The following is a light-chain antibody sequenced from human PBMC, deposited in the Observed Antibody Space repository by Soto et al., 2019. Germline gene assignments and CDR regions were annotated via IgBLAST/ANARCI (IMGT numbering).Light chain of an antibody. V-gene: IGLV2-8*01. CDR2: EVN. J-gene: IGLJ1*01. CDR3: TSYAGGNNV. Sequence: QSALTQPPSASGSPGQSVTISCTGTSSDVGGYNYVSWYQQHPGKVPKLMVYEVNKRPSGVPDRFSGSKSGNTASLTVSGLQAEDEADYYCTSYAGGNNVFGTGTTVTVL. CDR1: SSDVGGYNY.